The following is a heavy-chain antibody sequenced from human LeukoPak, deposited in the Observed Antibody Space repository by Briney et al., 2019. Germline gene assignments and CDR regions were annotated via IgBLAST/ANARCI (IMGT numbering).Heavy chain of an antibody. CDR2: IYYSGST. D-gene: IGHD3-16*01. CDR1: GGSISSYY. J-gene: IGHJ4*02. V-gene: IGHV4-59*12. Sequence: SSETLSLTCTVSGGSISSYYWSWIRQPPGKGLEWIGYIYYSGSTNYNPSLKSRVTISVDTSKNQFSLKLSSVTAADTAVYYCATVGDYIWGSYNDYWGQGTLVTVSS. CDR3: ATVGDYIWGSYNDY.